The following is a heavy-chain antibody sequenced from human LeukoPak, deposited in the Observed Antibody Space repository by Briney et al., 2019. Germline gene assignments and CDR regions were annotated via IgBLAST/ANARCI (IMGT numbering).Heavy chain of an antibody. CDR1: GFTFSSYV. V-gene: IGHV3-30*03. CDR3: ARDQYDTWSRRGNFDS. D-gene: IGHD3-3*01. J-gene: IGHJ4*02. Sequence: GGSLRLSCAASGFTFSSYVMHWVRQAPGKGLEWLAVISYDGSNKNYADSVKGRLTISRDNSKNTLYLQMNSLRAEDTAVFYCARDQYDTWSRRGNFDSWGQGTLVIVSS. CDR2: ISYDGSNK.